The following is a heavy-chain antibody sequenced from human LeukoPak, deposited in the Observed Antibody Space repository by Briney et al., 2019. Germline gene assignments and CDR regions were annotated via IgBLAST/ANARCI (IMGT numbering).Heavy chain of an antibody. CDR2: IYTSGST. CDR3: ARDKGEYHDSSGYLDY. D-gene: IGHD3-22*01. CDR1: GGSISSYY. Sequence: SETLSLTCTVSGGSISSYYWSWTRQPAGKGLEWIGRIYTSGSTNYNPSLKSRVTIAVDTSKSQFSMKLSSVTAADTAVYYCARDKGEYHDSSGYLDYWGQGTLVTVSS. V-gene: IGHV4-4*07. J-gene: IGHJ4*02.